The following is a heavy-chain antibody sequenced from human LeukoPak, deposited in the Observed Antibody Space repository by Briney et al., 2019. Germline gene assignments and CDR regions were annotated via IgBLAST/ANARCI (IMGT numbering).Heavy chain of an antibody. V-gene: IGHV3-48*03. J-gene: IGHJ3*02. CDR1: GFTFSSYE. D-gene: IGHD1-26*01. Sequence: PGGSLRLSCAASGFTFSSYEMNWVRQAPGKGLEWVSYISSSGSTIYYADSAKGRFTISRDNAKNSLYLQMNSLRAEDTAVYYCARLGRDDAFDIWGQGTMVTVSS. CDR3: ARLGRDDAFDI. CDR2: ISSSGSTI.